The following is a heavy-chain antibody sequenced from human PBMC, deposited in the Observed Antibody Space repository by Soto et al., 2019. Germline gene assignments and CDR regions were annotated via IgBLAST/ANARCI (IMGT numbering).Heavy chain of an antibody. CDR3: ASSQSSSTTFEIYDYYYYGIDV. V-gene: IGHV1-69*01. CDR1: GGTFGSYA. CDR2: IIPIPGTA. J-gene: IGHJ6*02. Sequence: QVQLVQSGAEVKKPGSSVKVSCKASGGTFGSYAISWVRQAPGQGLEWMGGIIPIPGTANYAQKFQGRVTSAADDSTSTANMELSRLRSDDTAVYYCASSQSSSTTFEIYDYYYYGIDVWGQGTTVTVSS. D-gene: IGHD2-2*01.